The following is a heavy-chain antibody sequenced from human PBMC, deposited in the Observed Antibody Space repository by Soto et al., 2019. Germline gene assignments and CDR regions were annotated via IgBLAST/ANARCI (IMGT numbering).Heavy chain of an antibody. V-gene: IGHV3-74*01. CDR2: INSDESAT. D-gene: IGHD3-22*01. CDR1: GFTFSSYW. CDR3: VRSEYYDGSGYYYAH. Sequence: EVHLVESGGGLVQPGGSLRLSCAASGFTFSSYWVHWVRQAPGKGLVWVSRINSDESATTYADSVKGRFTISRDNAKNTLYLQMNRLRAEDTAVYYCVRSEYYDGSGYYYAHWGQGTLVTVSS. J-gene: IGHJ4*02.